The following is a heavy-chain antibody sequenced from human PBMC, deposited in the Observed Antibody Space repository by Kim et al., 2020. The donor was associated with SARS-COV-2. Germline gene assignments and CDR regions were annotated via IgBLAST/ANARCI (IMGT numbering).Heavy chain of an antibody. CDR2: INPSGGST. V-gene: IGHV1-46*01. D-gene: IGHD4-17*01. CDR3: ARDGLRLRSGAYFDY. CDR1: GYTFTSYY. Sequence: ASVKVSCKASGYTFTSYYMHWVRQAPGQGLEWMGIINPSGGSTSYAQKFQGRVTMTRDTSTSTVYMELSSLRSEDTAVYYCARDGLRLRSGAYFDYWGQGTLVTVSS. J-gene: IGHJ4*02.